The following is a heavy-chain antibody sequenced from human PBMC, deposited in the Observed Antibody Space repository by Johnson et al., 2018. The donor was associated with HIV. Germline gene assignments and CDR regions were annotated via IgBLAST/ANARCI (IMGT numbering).Heavy chain of an antibody. D-gene: IGHD6-13*01. V-gene: IGHV3-30-3*01. Sequence: QVQLVESGGGLVKPGGSLRLSCAASGFSFSDYYMSWIRQAPGKGLEWVAVISYDGSNKYYADSVKGRFTISRDNSKNTLYLQMNSLRAEDTAVYYCAREGIAAALSECAFDIWGQGTMVTVSS. CDR1: GFSFSDYY. CDR2: ISYDGSNK. J-gene: IGHJ3*02. CDR3: AREGIAAALSECAFDI.